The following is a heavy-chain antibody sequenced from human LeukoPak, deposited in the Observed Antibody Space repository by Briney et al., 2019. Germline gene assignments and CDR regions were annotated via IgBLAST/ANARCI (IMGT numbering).Heavy chain of an antibody. D-gene: IGHD2-2*01. CDR2: IIPIFGTA. J-gene: IGHJ3*02. CDR1: GGTFSSYP. V-gene: IGHV1-69*05. CDR3: ARDGGGCSSTSCSMGDAFDI. Sequence: SVKVSCKASGGTFSSYPISWVRQAPGQGLEWRGGIIPIFGTANYAQKFRGRVTITTDESTSTAYMELSSLRSEDTAVYYCARDGGGCSSTSCSMGDAFDIWGQGTMVTVSS.